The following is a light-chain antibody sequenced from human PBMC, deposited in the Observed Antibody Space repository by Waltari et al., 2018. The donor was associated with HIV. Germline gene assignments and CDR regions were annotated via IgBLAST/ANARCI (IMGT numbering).Light chain of an antibody. CDR3: QAYDSSVIGSV. J-gene: IGLJ3*02. CDR1: SPTVGADD. CDR2: GDN. V-gene: IGLV1-40*01. Sequence: QSVLTQPPSVSGAPGQTVTISCTVSSPTVGADDVPWYHQLPGAAPKLLLYGDNNRPSGVPDRFSGSKSGASASLAITGLQAQDEAYYYCQAYDSSVIGSVFGGGTKVTVL.